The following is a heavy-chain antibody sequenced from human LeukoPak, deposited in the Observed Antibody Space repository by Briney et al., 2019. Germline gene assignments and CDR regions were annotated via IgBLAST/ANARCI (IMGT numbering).Heavy chain of an antibody. V-gene: IGHV4-31*03. D-gene: IGHD4-23*01. J-gene: IGHJ4*02. CDR3: ARRTSPPRAVTTGVEDY. Sequence: SETLSLTCTVSGGSISSGGYYWSWIRQHPGKGLEWIGYIYYSGSTYYNPSLKSRVTISVDTSKNQFSLKLSFVTAADTAVYYCARRTSPPRAVTTGVEDYWGQGTLVTVSS. CDR1: GGSISSGGYY. CDR2: IYYSGST.